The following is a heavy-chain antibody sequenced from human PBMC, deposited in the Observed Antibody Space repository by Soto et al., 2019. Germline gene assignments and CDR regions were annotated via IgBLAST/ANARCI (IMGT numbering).Heavy chain of an antibody. CDR1: GGSFSGYY. Sequence: ETLSLTCAVYGGSFSGYYWSWIRQPPGKGLEWIGEINHSGSTNYNPSLKSRVTISVDTSKNQFSLKLSSVTAADTAVYYCARGHYGRRYFDYWGQGTLVTVSS. D-gene: IGHD4-17*01. V-gene: IGHV4-34*01. CDR3: ARGHYGRRYFDY. CDR2: INHSGST. J-gene: IGHJ4*02.